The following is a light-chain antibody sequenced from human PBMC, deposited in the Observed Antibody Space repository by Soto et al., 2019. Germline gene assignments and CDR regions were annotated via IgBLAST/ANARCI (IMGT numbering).Light chain of an antibody. J-gene: IGLJ2*01. CDR2: EVS. CDR1: SSDVGSYNL. CDR3: CSYAGSSSPVV. Sequence: QSALTQPASVSGSPGQSITISCTGTSSDVGSYNLVSWYQQHPRKAPKLMIYEVSKRPSGVSNRFSGSKSGNTASLTISGLQAEGEADYYCCSYAGSSSPVVFCGGTKLTVL. V-gene: IGLV2-23*02.